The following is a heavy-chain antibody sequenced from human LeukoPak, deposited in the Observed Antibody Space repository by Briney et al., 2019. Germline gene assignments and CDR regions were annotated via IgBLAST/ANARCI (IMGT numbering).Heavy chain of an antibody. CDR1: GFSLSTSGVG. CDR3: AHRGDPKGYCSDGSCRYAFDI. CDR2: IYWDDDK. J-gene: IGHJ3*02. V-gene: IGHV2-5*02. D-gene: IGHD2-15*01. Sequence: SGPTLVNPTQTLTLTCTFSGFSLSTSGVGVGWIRQPPGKALEWLALIYWDDDKRYSPSLKSRLTITKDTSKNQVVLTMTNMDPVDTATYYCAHRGDPKGYCSDGSCRYAFDIWGQGTTVTVSS.